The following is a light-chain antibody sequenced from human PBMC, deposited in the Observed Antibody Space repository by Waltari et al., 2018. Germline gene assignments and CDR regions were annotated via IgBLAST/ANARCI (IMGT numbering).Light chain of an antibody. V-gene: IGKV3-15*01. Sequence: EILMTQSPATLSLSPGERATLSCRASQSISFNLAWYQQRPGQPPRLLIFHASTRATGIPARFSGSGSGTEFTLTIRTLQSEDSGVYYCPQYNVWPPITFGQGTRLEIK. CDR1: QSISFN. J-gene: IGKJ5*01. CDR3: PQYNVWPPIT. CDR2: HAS.